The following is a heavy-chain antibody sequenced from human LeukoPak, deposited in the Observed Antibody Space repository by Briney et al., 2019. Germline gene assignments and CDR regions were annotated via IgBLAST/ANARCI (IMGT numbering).Heavy chain of an antibody. V-gene: IGHV3-7*01. CDR3: AFSNNFNY. Sequence: PGGSLRLSCAASGFSFSSYGMNWVRQAPGQGLEWVAHIKHDGSEKYYVDSVKGRFTISREDAKNSLYLQMNSVRAEDTAIYYCAFSNNFNYWGRGTLVTVSS. D-gene: IGHD3-3*02. CDR2: IKHDGSEK. J-gene: IGHJ4*02. CDR1: GFSFSSYG.